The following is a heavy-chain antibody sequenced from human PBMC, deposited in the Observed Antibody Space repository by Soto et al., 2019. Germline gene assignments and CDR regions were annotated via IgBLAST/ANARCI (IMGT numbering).Heavy chain of an antibody. V-gene: IGHV3-15*01. CDR3: TTDPLVGATPGGYYYYGMDV. D-gene: IGHD1-26*01. J-gene: IGHJ6*02. CDR1: GFTFSNAW. CDR2: IKSKTDGGTT. Sequence: EVQLLESGGGLVQPGGSLRLSCAASGFTFSNAWMSWVRQAPGKGLEWVGRIKSKTDGGTTDYAAPVKGRFTISRDDSKITLYLQMNSLKTEDTAVYYCTTDPLVGATPGGYYYYGMDVWGQGPTVTVSS.